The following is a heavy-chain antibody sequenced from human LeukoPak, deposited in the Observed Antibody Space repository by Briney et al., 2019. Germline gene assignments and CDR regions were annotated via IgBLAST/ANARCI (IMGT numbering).Heavy chain of an antibody. CDR3: ARGAPGYCSGGSCYSNAFDI. D-gene: IGHD2-15*01. Sequence: SETKSLTCTVYGGSISSYYWSWFRQPPGKGLEWIGYIYYSGSTNYNPSLKSRVTISVDTSKNQFSLKLSSVTAADTAVYYCARGAPGYCSGGSCYSNAFDIWGQGTMVTVSS. CDR2: IYYSGST. J-gene: IGHJ3*02. V-gene: IGHV4-59*08. CDR1: GGSISSYY.